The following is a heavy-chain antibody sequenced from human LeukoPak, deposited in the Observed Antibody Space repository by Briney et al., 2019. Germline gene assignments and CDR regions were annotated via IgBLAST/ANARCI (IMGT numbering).Heavy chain of an antibody. Sequence: PSETLSLTCTVSGGSISSYYWSWIRQPPGKGLEWIGYIYYSWSTNYNPSLKSRVTISVDTSKNQFSLKLRSVTAADTAVYYCARDDIFCSGGSCYSAWGQGTLVTVSS. V-gene: IGHV4-59*01. D-gene: IGHD2-15*01. CDR2: IYYSWST. CDR3: ARDDIFCSGGSCYSA. J-gene: IGHJ5*02. CDR1: GGSISSYY.